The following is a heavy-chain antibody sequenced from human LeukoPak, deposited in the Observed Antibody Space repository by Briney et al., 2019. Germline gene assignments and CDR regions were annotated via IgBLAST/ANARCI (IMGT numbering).Heavy chain of an antibody. CDR1: GGTFSIYA. J-gene: IGHJ6*02. Sequence: ASVTVSCKASGGTFSIYAISWVRQAPGQGLEWMGGIIPIFGTANYAQKFQGRVTITADESTSTAYMELSSLRSEDTAVYYCARVGRWRGGFYYYYGMDVWGQGTTVTVSS. V-gene: IGHV1-69*13. CDR3: ARVGRWRGGFYYYYGMDV. D-gene: IGHD5-12*01. CDR2: IIPIFGTA.